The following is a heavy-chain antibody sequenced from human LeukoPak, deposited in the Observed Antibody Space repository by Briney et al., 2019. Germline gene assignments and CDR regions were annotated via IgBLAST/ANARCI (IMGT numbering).Heavy chain of an antibody. V-gene: IGHV1-2*02. J-gene: IGHJ3*02. CDR1: GYTFTSYY. D-gene: IGHD6-19*01. CDR3: AREGGSGWYVPDAFDI. CDR2: INPNSGGT. Sequence: GASVTVSCKASGYTFTSYYMHWVRQAPGQGLEWMGWINPNSGGTNYAQKFQGRVTMTRDTSISTAYMELSRLRSDDTAVYYCAREGGSGWYVPDAFDIWGQGTMVTVSS.